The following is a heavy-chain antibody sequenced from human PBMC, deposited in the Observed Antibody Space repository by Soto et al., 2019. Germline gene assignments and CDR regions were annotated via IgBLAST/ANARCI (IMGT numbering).Heavy chain of an antibody. Sequence: ASVKVSCKASGYTFTSYDINWVRQATGQGLEWMGWMNPNSGNTGYAQKLQGRVTMTRNTSISTAYMELSSLRSEDTAVYYCARCMSVLMVYAVYYYYYCMDVWGQGTTVTVSS. D-gene: IGHD2-8*01. J-gene: IGHJ6*02. CDR3: ARCMSVLMVYAVYYYYYCMDV. V-gene: IGHV1-8*01. CDR1: GYTFTSYD. CDR2: MNPNSGNT.